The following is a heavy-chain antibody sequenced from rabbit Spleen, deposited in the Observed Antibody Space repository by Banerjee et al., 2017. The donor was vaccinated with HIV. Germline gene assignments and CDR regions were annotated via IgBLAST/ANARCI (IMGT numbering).Heavy chain of an antibody. CDR1: GFSFSSNW. Sequence: LEESGGGLVKPGGTLTLTCTVSGFSFSSNWICWVRQAPGKGLEWIACIDTSYGDTDYANWPKGRFTISKTSSTTVTLQMTSLTAADTATYFCARDGAGGSYFALWGPGTLVTVS. CDR3: ARDGAGGSYFAL. V-gene: IGHV1S45*01. J-gene: IGHJ4*01. CDR2: IDTSYGDT. D-gene: IGHD8-1*01.